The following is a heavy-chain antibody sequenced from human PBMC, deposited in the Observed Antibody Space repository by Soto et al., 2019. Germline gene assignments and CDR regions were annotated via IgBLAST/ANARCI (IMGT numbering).Heavy chain of an antibody. J-gene: IGHJ5*02. V-gene: IGHV3-21*01. D-gene: IGHD3-10*01. CDR2: IPSSTSYI. Sequence: DVQLVESGGGLVKPGGSLRLSCAASGFTFSTYNMNWVRQAPGKGLKWVSSIPSSTSYIFYADSVKGRFTISRDNAKNSLYLQMNSLRAEDTAVYYCARDFGGILRFGESWGQGTLVTVSS. CDR3: ARDFGGILRFGES. CDR1: GFTFSTYN.